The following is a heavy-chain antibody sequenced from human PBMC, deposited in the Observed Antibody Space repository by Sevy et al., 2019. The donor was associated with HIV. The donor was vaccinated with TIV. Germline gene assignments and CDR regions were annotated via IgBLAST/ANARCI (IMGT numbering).Heavy chain of an antibody. CDR3: ARLRNSWFDP. J-gene: IGHJ5*02. D-gene: IGHD1-26*01. CDR1: GPSLTTSY. CDR2: LSSTGKP. Sequence: SETLSLTCTVSGPSLTTSYWTWIRQPAGKGPEWIGRLSSTGKPNSNPSLRGRVTLSRDMSKNQFFLRLTSVTAADTAIYYCARLRNSWFDPWGQGTLVTVSS. V-gene: IGHV4-4*07.